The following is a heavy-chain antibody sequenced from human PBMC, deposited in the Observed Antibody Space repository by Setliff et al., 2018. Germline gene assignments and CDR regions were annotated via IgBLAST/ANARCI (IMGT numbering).Heavy chain of an antibody. V-gene: IGHV5-51*01. D-gene: IGHD1-1*01. CDR2: IFPADSDT. Sequence: PGESLKISCKGSGYRFSSYWIGWVRQMPGKGLEWIGIIFPADSDTRYSPSFQGQVTISADKSISTAYLQWSRLKASDTAIYYCARHFRNWYFDYWGQGTLVTVSS. CDR1: GYRFSSYW. CDR3: ARHFRNWYFDY. J-gene: IGHJ4*02.